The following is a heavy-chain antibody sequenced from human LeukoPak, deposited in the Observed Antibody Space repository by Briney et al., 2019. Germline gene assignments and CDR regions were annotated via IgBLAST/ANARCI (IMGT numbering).Heavy chain of an antibody. CDR3: ANYDSSGSKNDAFDI. CDR1: GGSISSGDYY. D-gene: IGHD3-22*01. CDR2: IYYSGST. V-gene: IGHV4-30-4*08. J-gene: IGHJ3*02. Sequence: SQTLSLTCTVSGGSISSGDYYWSWIRQSPGKGLEWIGYIYYSGSTYYNPSPKSRVTISVDTSKNQFSLKLSSVTAADTAVYYCANYDSSGSKNDAFDIWGQGAMVTVSS.